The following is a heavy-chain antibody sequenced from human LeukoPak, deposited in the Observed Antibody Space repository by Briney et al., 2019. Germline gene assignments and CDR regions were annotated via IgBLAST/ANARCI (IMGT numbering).Heavy chain of an antibody. CDR2: IIGSGSEM. Sequence: PGGSLRLSCAASGFTFDDYAMHWVRHAPGKGLEWVASIIGSGSEMFYADSLKGRFTISRDNSKNSLYLQMNSLRVEDTAVYYCAKVQSDIVGAMFFSFDVWGQGTMVSVSS. CDR1: GFTFDDYA. CDR3: AKVQSDIVGAMFFSFDV. J-gene: IGHJ3*01. V-gene: IGHV3-21*06. D-gene: IGHD1-26*01.